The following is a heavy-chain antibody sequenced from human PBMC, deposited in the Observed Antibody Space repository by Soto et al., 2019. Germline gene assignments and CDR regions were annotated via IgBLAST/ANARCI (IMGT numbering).Heavy chain of an antibody. CDR2: INPSGGST. Sequence: QVQLEQSGAEVKKPGASVKVSCKASGYTFTSYYMHWVRQAPGQGLEWMGIINPSGGSTSYAQKFQGRVTMTRDTSTSTVYMELSSLRSEDTAVYYCARGDNDYSTYGAGWFDPWGQGTLVTVSS. CDR3: ARGDNDYSTYGAGWFDP. CDR1: GYTFTSYY. J-gene: IGHJ5*02. D-gene: IGHD4-4*01. V-gene: IGHV1-46*01.